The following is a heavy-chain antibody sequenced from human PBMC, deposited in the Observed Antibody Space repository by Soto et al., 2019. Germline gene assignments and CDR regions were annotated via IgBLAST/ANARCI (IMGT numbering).Heavy chain of an antibody. J-gene: IGHJ4*02. Sequence: ASVKVSCKASGYTFTDYYMHWVRQAPGQGLEWMGWINPNSGGTNYAQKFQGRVTMTRDTSTSTTYMELSRLRSDDTAVYYCARPESRDGYNFDYWGQGTLVTVSS. CDR2: INPNSGGT. CDR1: GYTFTDYY. CDR3: ARPESRDGYNFDY. D-gene: IGHD5-12*01. V-gene: IGHV1-2*02.